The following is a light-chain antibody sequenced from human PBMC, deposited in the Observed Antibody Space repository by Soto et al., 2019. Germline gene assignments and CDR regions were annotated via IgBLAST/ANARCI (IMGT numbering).Light chain of an antibody. CDR1: RTISSW. CDR3: QQTYMTPIT. CDR2: ATF. J-gene: IGKJ5*01. V-gene: IGKV1-39*01. Sequence: DIQMTQSPSTLSGSVGDRVTITCRASRTISSWLAWYQQKPGKAPKLLIYATFSLQSGVPSRFSGSGSGTDFTDFTLTISSLQPEDSATYYCQQTYMTPITFGQGTRLEIK.